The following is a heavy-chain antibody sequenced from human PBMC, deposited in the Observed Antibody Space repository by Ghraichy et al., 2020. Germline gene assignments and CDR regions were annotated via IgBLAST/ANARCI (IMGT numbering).Heavy chain of an antibody. CDR2: IGKAGDT. V-gene: IGHV3-13*01. CDR3: ARDVRRITCGEIIRYGLDV. D-gene: IGHD2-15*01. J-gene: IGHJ6*02. CDR1: GFTFSDYD. Sequence: GGSLRLSCAASGFTFSDYDMHWVRQAAGQGLEWVAGIGKAGDTFYAGSVKGRFTISRDDFKNSFYRQMNYLRDGDTAVYFCARDVRRITCGEIIRYGLDVWGQGTTVTVSS.